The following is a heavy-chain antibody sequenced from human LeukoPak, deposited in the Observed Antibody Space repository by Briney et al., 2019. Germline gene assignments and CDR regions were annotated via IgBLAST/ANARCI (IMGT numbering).Heavy chain of an antibody. CDR3: ARASTLYYYDTSGYFY. CDR2: INSDGSST. CDR1: GFTFSNYW. V-gene: IGHV3-74*01. D-gene: IGHD3-22*01. Sequence: QPGGSLRLSCAASGFTFSNYWMHWVRQAPGKGLVWVSRINSDGSSTSYADPVKGRFTISRDNAKNTLYLQMNSLRAEDTAVYYCARASTLYYYDTSGYFYWGQGTLVTVSS. J-gene: IGHJ4*02.